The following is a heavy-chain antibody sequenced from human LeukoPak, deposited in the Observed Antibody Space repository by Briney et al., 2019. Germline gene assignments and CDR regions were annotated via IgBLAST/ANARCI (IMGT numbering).Heavy chain of an antibody. Sequence: GGSLRLSCAATGFTFSNYAMSWVRQAPGKGLEWVSAISGSGGSTYYADSVKGRFTISRDNSKNTLYLQMNSLRAEDTAVYYCAKGTSLPGLPIDYWGQGTLVTVSS. D-gene: IGHD4-17*01. CDR3: AKGTSLPGLPIDY. J-gene: IGHJ4*02. V-gene: IGHV3-23*01. CDR1: GFTFSNYA. CDR2: ISGSGGST.